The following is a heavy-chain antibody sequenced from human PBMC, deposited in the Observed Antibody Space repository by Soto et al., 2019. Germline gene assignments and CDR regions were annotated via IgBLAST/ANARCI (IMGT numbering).Heavy chain of an antibody. V-gene: IGHV3-73*01. CDR2: IRSKANSYAT. CDR1: GFTFSGSA. Sequence: GGSLRLSCAASGFTFSGSAMHWVRQASGKGLEWVGRIRSKANSYATAYAASVKGRFTISRDDSKNTAYLQMNSLKTEDTAVYYCTSRNPSPNYYYYMDVWGKGTTVTVSS. D-gene: IGHD4-4*01. CDR3: TSRNPSPNYYYYMDV. J-gene: IGHJ6*03.